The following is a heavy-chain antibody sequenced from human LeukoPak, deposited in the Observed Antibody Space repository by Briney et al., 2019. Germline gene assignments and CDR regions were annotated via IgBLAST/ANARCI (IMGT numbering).Heavy chain of an antibody. D-gene: IGHD3-9*01. CDR1: GGSFSGYY. CDR3: AREGRYFDWSTPHYYYYMDV. CDR2: INHSGST. V-gene: IGHV4-34*01. Sequence: SETLSLTCAVYGGSFSGYYWSWIRQPPGKGLEWIGEINHSGSTNYSPSLKSRVPISVDTSKNQFSLKLSSVTAADTAVYYCAREGRYFDWSTPHYYYYMDVWGKGTTVTVSS. J-gene: IGHJ6*03.